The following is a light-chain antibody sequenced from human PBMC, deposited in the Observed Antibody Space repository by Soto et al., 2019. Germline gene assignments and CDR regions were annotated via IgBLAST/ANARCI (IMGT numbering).Light chain of an antibody. Sequence: QSALTQPPSVSGSPGQSVTISCTGTSSDVDSYNRVSWYQQPPGTAPKLIIYKISNRPSGVPDRFSGSKSGNTASLTISGLQAEDEADYYCCSYAGSYTYVFGTGTKVTVL. J-gene: IGLJ1*01. CDR3: CSYAGSYTYV. V-gene: IGLV2-18*02. CDR2: KIS. CDR1: SSDVDSYNR.